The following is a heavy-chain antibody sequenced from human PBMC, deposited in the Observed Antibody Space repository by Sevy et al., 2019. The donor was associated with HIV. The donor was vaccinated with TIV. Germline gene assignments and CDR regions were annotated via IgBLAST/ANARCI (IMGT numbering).Heavy chain of an antibody. D-gene: IGHD6-19*01. Sequence: GGSLRLSCAASGFTFSSYSMNWVRQAPGKGLEWVSSISSSSSYIYYADSVKGRFTISRDNAKNSLYLQMNSLRAENTAVYYCARAIAVANFDYWGQGTLVTVSS. CDR1: GFTFSSYS. J-gene: IGHJ4*02. V-gene: IGHV3-21*01. CDR3: ARAIAVANFDY. CDR2: ISSSSSYI.